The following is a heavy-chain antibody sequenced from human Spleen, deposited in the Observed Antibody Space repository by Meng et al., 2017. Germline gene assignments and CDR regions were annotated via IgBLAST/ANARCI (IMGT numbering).Heavy chain of an antibody. V-gene: IGHV3-30*04. J-gene: IGHJ4*02. CDR1: GFTFDDYA. D-gene: IGHD2-2*01. CDR3: ARDRVRGAVYQFDS. CDR2: ISYDGSEK. Sequence: SCAASGFTFDDYAMHWVRQAPGKGLEWVTLISYDGSEKYYADSVKGRFTISRDNSRDTLYLQMNSLRADDTAVYYCARDRVRGAVYQFDSWGQGTLVTVSS.